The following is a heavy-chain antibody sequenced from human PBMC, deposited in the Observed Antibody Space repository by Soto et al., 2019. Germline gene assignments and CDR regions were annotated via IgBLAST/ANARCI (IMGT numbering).Heavy chain of an antibody. J-gene: IGHJ4*02. CDR2: IYYSGST. D-gene: IGHD4-17*01. CDR3: ARRYGYYFYY. Sequence: SETLSLTCTVSGGSISSYYWSWIRQPPGKGLEWIGYIYYSGSTNYNPSLKSRVTISVDTSKNQLSLKLSSVAAADTAVYYCARRYGYYFYYWGQGTLVTVSS. CDR1: GGSISSYY. V-gene: IGHV4-59*08.